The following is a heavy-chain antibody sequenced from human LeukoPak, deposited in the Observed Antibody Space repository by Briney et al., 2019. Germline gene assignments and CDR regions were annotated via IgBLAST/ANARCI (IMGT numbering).Heavy chain of an antibody. Sequence: ASVKVSCKASGYTFTGYYMHWVRQAPGQGLEWMGIITPSDGSTSYAQKFRGRVTMTRDTSTSTVYMELSSLRSEDTAVYYCARDLAEVVALPHDAFDMWGQGTKVTVSS. J-gene: IGHJ3*02. CDR3: ARDLAEVVALPHDAFDM. CDR2: ITPSDGST. D-gene: IGHD3-16*01. CDR1: GYTFTGYY. V-gene: IGHV1-46*01.